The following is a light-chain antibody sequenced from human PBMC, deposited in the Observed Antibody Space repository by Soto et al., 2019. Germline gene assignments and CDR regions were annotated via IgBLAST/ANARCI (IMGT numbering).Light chain of an antibody. CDR1: SSDVGSYNL. Sequence: QSALTQPASVSGSPGQSITISCTGTSSDVGSYNLVSWYQQHPGKAPKLMIYEGSKRPSGVSNRFSGSKSGNTASLTISGLQAEDGADYYCCSYAGSSTLGVFGTGTKLTVL. J-gene: IGLJ1*01. CDR3: CSYAGSSTLGV. V-gene: IGLV2-23*01. CDR2: EGS.